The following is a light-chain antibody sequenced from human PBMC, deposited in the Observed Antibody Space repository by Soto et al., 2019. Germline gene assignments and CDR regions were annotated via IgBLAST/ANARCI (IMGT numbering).Light chain of an antibody. CDR1: RSLGSDY. V-gene: IGKV3-20*01. CDR2: HAS. CDR3: IWGHRRT. Sequence: IVLRQSPCTVSLSPAERATLSCRASRSLGSDYLAWDQQETGQEPRLLIYHASRRATGTTDRFSVSGSGTDFTLTISRLEPGDFATYFCIWGHRRTFGGGTKVDIK. J-gene: IGKJ4*01.